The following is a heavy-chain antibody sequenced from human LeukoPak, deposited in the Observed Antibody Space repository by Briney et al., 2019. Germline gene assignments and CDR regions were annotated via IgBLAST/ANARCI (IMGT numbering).Heavy chain of an antibody. V-gene: IGHV1-18*01. Sequence: ASVKVSCKASGYTFTSYGISWVRQAPGQGLEWMGWISAYNGNTNYAQKLQGRVTMTTDTSTSTAYMELRSLRSDDTAVYYCARDHMRLHLLEDYYYYGMDVWGQGTTVTVSS. CDR1: GYTFTSYG. CDR2: ISAYNGNT. CDR3: ARDHMRLHLLEDYYYYGMDV. J-gene: IGHJ6*02. D-gene: IGHD5-18*01.